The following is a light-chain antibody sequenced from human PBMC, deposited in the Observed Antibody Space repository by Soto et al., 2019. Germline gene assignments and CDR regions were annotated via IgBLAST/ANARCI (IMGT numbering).Light chain of an antibody. J-gene: IGKJ5*01. Sequence: NVLTQSPATLSLSPGARAPLSCRASESVGDRHFAWYQQKPGHAPRLLIYGASTRATGIPDRFSGSGSGTDFTLTISRLEPEDFAVYYCQQYHDSATFGQGTRLEIK. CDR3: QQYHDSAT. CDR2: GAS. CDR1: ESVGDRH. V-gene: IGKV3-20*01.